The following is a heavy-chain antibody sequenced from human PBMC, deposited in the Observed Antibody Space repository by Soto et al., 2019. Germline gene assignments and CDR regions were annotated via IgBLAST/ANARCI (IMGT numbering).Heavy chain of an antibody. Sequence: PSETLSLTCAVYGGSFSGYYWSWIRQPPGKGLEWIGEINHSGSTNYNPSLKSRVTISVDTSKNQFSLKLSSVTAADTAVYYCARGRNCTNGVTECFDYWGQGTLVTVSS. CDR1: GGSFSGYY. J-gene: IGHJ4*02. CDR3: ARGRNCTNGVTECFDY. D-gene: IGHD2-8*01. V-gene: IGHV4-34*01. CDR2: INHSGST.